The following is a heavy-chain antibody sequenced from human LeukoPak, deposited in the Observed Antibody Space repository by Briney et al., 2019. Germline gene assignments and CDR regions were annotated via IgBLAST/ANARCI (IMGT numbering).Heavy chain of an antibody. V-gene: IGHV1-2*02. CDR1: GYTFTGHY. D-gene: IGHD6-13*01. J-gene: IGHJ4*02. CDR3: ARGSSSSWYLLDY. Sequence: ASVKVSCKASGYTFTGHYVHWVRQAPGQGLEWMGWINPNSGATTYARKFQGSVTMTRDTSISTAYMGLSSLRSDDTAVYYCARGSSSSWYLLDYWGQGTLVTVSS. CDR2: INPNSGAT.